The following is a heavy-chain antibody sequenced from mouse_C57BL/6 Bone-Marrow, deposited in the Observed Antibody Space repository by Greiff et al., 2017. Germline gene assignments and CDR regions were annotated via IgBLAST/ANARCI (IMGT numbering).Heavy chain of an antibody. CDR3: ARKALYSWFAY. Sequence: EVQLQQSGPVLVKPGASVTMSCKASGYTFTDYYMNWVKQSHGKSLEWIGVINPYNGGTSYNQKFKGKATLTVDTSSSTAYMELNSLTSEDSAVYYGARKALYSWFAYWGQGTLVTVAA. CDR2: INPYNGGT. V-gene: IGHV1-19*01. J-gene: IGHJ3*01. CDR1: GYTFTDYY. D-gene: IGHD2-1*01.